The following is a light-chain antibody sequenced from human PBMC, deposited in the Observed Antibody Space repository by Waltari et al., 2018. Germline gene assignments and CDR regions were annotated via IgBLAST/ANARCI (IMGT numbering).Light chain of an antibody. CDR3: QVWDSSSDPPYV. V-gene: IGLV3-21*04. CDR2: YDS. J-gene: IGLJ1*01. Sequence: YVLSQPPSVSVAPGQTAIITCGGINIGGLSGHWYQQKAGQAPVMVMFYDSDRPSAIPYRCSGSNAGNTATLTITRVEAGDEADYFCQVWDSSSDPPYVFGPGTTVTVL. CDR1: NIGGLS.